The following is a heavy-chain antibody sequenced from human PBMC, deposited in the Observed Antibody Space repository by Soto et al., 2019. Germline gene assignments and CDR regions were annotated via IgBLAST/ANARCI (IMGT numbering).Heavy chain of an antibody. V-gene: IGHV1-18*01. CDR3: ARRGGYYDILTGMEV. D-gene: IGHD3-9*01. CDR1: GYTFTSYG. Sequence: QVQLVQSGSEVKKPGASVRVSCKASGYTFTSYGISWVRQAPGQGLEWMGWISAYNGNTNYGQNLQGRVTMTTDTSTRTAYMELRSLRSDDTAVYYCARRGGYYDILTGMEVWGQGTTVTVSS. CDR2: ISAYNGNT. J-gene: IGHJ6*02.